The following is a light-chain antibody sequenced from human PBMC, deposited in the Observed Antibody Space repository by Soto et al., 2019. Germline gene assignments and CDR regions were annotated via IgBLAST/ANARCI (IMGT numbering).Light chain of an antibody. V-gene: IGKV3-20*01. J-gene: IGKJ1*01. CDR1: QSVDIN. CDR2: GTS. Sequence: EIVLTQSPATLSVSPGERVSLSCRASQSVDINLAWYQQKPGQAPRLLIYGTSSRATGIPDRFSGSGSGTDFTLTINRLEPEDFVIYYCQQYGSSPWTFGQGTKVDIK. CDR3: QQYGSSPWT.